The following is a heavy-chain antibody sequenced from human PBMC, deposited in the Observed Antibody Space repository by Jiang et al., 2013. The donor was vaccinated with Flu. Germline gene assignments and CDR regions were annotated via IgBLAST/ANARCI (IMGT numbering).Heavy chain of an antibody. D-gene: IGHD6-19*01. CDR2: VNHSGTT. CDR1: GGSFSGYY. J-gene: IGHJ4*02. V-gene: IGHV4-34*01. CDR3: ARVRDSGWYGGHRGIEDY. Sequence: LLKPSETLSLTCAVYGGSFSGYYWSWIRQPPGKGLEWIGEVNHSGTTNYNPSLKSRVTISKDTPKNQFSLKLSSVTAADTAVYYCARVRDSGWYGGHRGIEDYWGQGTLVTVSS.